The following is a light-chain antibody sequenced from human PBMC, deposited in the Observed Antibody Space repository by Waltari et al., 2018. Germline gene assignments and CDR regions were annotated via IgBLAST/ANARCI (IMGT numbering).Light chain of an antibody. CDR3: QQYDSSPFT. V-gene: IGKV1-5*03. Sequence: DIQMTQSPSTLSASVGDRVTLPCRASQSISIWMGWYQQKPGKAPKFLIHKASSLESGVPSRFSGSGSGTEFTLTISSLQPDDFATYYCQQYDSSPFTFGQGTKLEIK. J-gene: IGKJ2*01. CDR1: QSISIW. CDR2: KAS.